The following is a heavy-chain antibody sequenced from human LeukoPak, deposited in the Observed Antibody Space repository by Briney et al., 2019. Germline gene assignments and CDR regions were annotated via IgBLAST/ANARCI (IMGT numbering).Heavy chain of an antibody. D-gene: IGHD3-3*01. J-gene: IGHJ6*03. CDR2: MNPNSGNT. CDR3: ARGVSPYYDFWSGFYYYMDV. V-gene: IGHV1-8*03. Sequence: ASVKVSCKASGYTFTSYDINWVRQATGQGLEWMGWMNPNSGNTGYAQKFQGRVTITRSTSISTAYMELSSLRSEDTAVYYCARGVSPYYDFWSGFYYYMDVWGKGTTVTVSS. CDR1: GYTFTSYD.